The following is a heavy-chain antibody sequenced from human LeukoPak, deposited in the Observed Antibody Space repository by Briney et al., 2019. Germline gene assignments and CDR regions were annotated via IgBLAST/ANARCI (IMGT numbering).Heavy chain of an antibody. Sequence: PGGSLRLSCEASGFTFSSYAMSWVRQAPGKGLEWVSAIRDSGSSTHYADSVKGQFTTSRDNSKNTLFLQMNSLRAEDTAIYYCAKYGPQDSGSSHFDYWGQGTLVTVSS. V-gene: IGHV3-23*01. D-gene: IGHD1-26*01. J-gene: IGHJ4*02. CDR1: GFTFSSYA. CDR2: IRDSGSST. CDR3: AKYGPQDSGSSHFDY.